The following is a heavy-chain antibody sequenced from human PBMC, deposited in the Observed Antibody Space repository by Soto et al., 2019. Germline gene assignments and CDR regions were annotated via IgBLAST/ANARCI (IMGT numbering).Heavy chain of an antibody. Sequence: GGSLRLSCAASGFTFSSYAMSWVRQAPGKGLEWVSAISGSGGSTYYADSVKGRFTISRDNSKNMVYLQMDSLRVEDTAVYFCAKDHQTYNWDYLFDSWGPGTLVIVSS. CDR3: AKDHQTYNWDYLFDS. J-gene: IGHJ4*02. D-gene: IGHD1-7*01. V-gene: IGHV3-23*01. CDR1: GFTFSSYA. CDR2: ISGSGGST.